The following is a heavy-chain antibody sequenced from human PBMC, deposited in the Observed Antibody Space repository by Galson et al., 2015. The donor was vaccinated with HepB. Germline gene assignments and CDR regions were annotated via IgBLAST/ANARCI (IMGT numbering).Heavy chain of an antibody. Sequence: TLSLTCTVSGGSISTSGYYWGWIRQPPGKGLEWIGSIYYSGSTYYNPSLKSRVTISVDTSKKQFSLRLSSVTAADTAVYYCATVGRVSAASGLWGQGTLVTASS. D-gene: IGHD6-13*01. J-gene: IGHJ4*02. CDR2: IYYSGST. CDR1: GGSISTSGYY. CDR3: ATVGRVSAASGL. V-gene: IGHV4-39*07.